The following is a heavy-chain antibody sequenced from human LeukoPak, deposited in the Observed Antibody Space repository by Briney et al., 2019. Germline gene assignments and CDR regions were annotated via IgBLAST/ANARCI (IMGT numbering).Heavy chain of an antibody. J-gene: IGHJ3*02. CDR3: ARVIPLRFLEWSAYDAFDI. CDR1: GFTFSSYA. V-gene: IGHV3-30-3*01. Sequence: PGGSLRLSCAASGFTFSSYAMHWVRQAPGKGLEWVAVISYDGSNKYYADSVKGRFTISRDNAKNSLYLQMNSLRAEDTAVYYCARVIPLRFLEWSAYDAFDIWGQGTMVTVSS. D-gene: IGHD3-3*01. CDR2: ISYDGSNK.